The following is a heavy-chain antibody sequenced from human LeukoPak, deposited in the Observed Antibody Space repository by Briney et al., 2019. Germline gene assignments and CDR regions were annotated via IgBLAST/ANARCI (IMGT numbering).Heavy chain of an antibody. Sequence: SETLSLTCAVYGGSFSGYYWSWIRQPPGKGLEWIGEINHSGSTNYNPSLKSRVTISVDTSKNQFSLKLSSVTAADTAVYYCARVSCSYGRYYYYGMDVWGQGTTVTVSS. CDR3: ARVSCSYGRYYYYGMDV. V-gene: IGHV4-34*01. D-gene: IGHD1-26*01. J-gene: IGHJ6*02. CDR2: INHSGST. CDR1: GGSFSGYY.